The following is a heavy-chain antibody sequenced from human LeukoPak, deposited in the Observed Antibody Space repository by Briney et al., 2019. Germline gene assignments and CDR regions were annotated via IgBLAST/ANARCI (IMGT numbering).Heavy chain of an antibody. V-gene: IGHV3-30*03. D-gene: IGHD5-18*01. CDR1: GFTFSSYA. J-gene: IGHJ4*02. CDR3: ARGSDTAMVY. CDR2: VSYDGSNK. Sequence: GGSLRLSCAASGFTFSSYAMHWVRQAPGKGPEWVAVVSYDGSNKYYADSVKDRFTISRDNSKNTLYLQIHSLRAEDTAVYYCARGSDTAMVYWGQGTLVTVSS.